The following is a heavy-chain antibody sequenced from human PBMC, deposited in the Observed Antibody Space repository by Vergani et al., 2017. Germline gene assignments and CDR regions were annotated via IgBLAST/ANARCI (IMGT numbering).Heavy chain of an antibody. D-gene: IGHD3-10*01. Sequence: QVQLQESGPTLVKPSQTLSLTCTVSGGSINSGGYYWSWIRQHPGKGLELIGYIYYSGSTYYNPSLKSRVTISVDTSKNQFSLKLSSVTAADTAVYYCAREIEGITIVRGAADYWGQGTLVTVSS. CDR3: AREIEGITIVRGAADY. CDR2: IYYSGST. J-gene: IGHJ4*02. CDR1: GGSINSGGYY. V-gene: IGHV4-31*03.